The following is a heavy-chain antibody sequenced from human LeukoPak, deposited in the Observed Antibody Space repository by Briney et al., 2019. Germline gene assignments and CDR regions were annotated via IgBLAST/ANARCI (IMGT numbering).Heavy chain of an antibody. Sequence: SETLSLTCTVSGGSISSYYWGWIRQPPGKGLEWIGYIYYSGSTNYNPSLKSRVTISVDTSKNQFSLKLSSVTAADTAVYYCASFKVDTAMVDYWGQGTLVTVSS. CDR3: ASFKVDTAMVDY. V-gene: IGHV4-59*01. CDR1: GGSISSYY. CDR2: IYYSGST. J-gene: IGHJ4*02. D-gene: IGHD5-18*01.